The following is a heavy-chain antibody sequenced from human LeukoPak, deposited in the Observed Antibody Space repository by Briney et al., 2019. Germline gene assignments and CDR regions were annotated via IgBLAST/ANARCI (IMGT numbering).Heavy chain of an antibody. CDR3: AKEKYRGYSYGSGDY. Sequence: GRSLRLSCAASGFTFSSYGMHWVRQAPGKGLEWVAVISYDGGKKYYADSVKGRFTISRDNSKNTLYLQMNSLRPEDTAVYYCAKEKYRGYSYGSGDYWGQGTQVTVSS. CDR1: GFTFSSYG. J-gene: IGHJ4*02. V-gene: IGHV3-30*18. D-gene: IGHD5-18*01. CDR2: ISYDGGKK.